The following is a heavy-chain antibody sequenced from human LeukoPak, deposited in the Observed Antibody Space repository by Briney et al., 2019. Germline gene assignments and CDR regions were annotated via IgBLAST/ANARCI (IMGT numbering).Heavy chain of an antibody. Sequence: SVKVSCKASGGTFSSYAISGVRQAPGQGLEWMGRIIPILGIANYAQKFQGRVTITADKSTSTAYMELSSLRSEDTAVYYCASPLGYSSSWYLTGGWGQGTLVTVSS. CDR3: ASPLGYSSSWYLTGG. V-gene: IGHV1-69*04. D-gene: IGHD6-13*01. J-gene: IGHJ4*02. CDR2: IIPILGIA. CDR1: GGTFSSYA.